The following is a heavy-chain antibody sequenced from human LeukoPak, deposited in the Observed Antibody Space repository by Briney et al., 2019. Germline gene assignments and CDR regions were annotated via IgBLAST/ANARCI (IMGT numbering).Heavy chain of an antibody. CDR1: GGSISSSSYY. Sequence: SETLSLTCTASGGSISSSSYYWGWIRQPPGKGLEWIGSIYYSGSTYYNPSLKSRVTISVDTSRNQFSLKLSSVAAADTAVYYCEMTTGRYDSSGYLGAFDIWGQGTMVTVSS. D-gene: IGHD3-22*01. J-gene: IGHJ3*02. CDR3: EMTTGRYDSSGYLGAFDI. V-gene: IGHV4-39*01. CDR2: IYYSGST.